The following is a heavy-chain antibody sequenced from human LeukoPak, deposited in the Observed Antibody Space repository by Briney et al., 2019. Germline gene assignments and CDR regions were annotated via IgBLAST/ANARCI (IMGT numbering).Heavy chain of an antibody. V-gene: IGHV4-31*03. CDR2: IYYSGSA. Sequence: PSQTLSLTCTVSGGSISSGDYYWNWIRQHPGKGLEWIGYIYYSGSAYYNPSLKSRVSMSVDRSKNQFSLKLSSVTAADTAVYYCARDQSQDQLGYFYYGMDVWGQGTTVTVSS. J-gene: IGHJ6*02. CDR3: ARDQSQDQLGYFYYGMDV. D-gene: IGHD2-2*01. CDR1: GGSISSGDYY.